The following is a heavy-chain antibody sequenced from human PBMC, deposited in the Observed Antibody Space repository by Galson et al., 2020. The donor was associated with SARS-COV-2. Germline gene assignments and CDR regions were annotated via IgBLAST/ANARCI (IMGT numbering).Heavy chain of an antibody. D-gene: IGHD4-17*01. CDR2: ISGTSGNI. CDR1: GFTFSTSS. Sequence: GGSLRLSCAASGFTFSTSSMNWVRQAPGKGLEWVSYISGTSGNIYYADSVEGRFTISRDNAKNSLYLQMNSLRAEDTAVYYCAREGRSTVEGYWGQGTLVTVSS. V-gene: IGHV3-48*04. CDR3: AREGRSTVEGY. J-gene: IGHJ4*02.